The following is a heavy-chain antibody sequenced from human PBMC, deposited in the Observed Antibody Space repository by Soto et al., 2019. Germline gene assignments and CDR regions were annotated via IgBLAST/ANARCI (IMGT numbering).Heavy chain of an antibody. Sequence: QVQLVESGGGVVQPGRSLRLSCAASGFTFSSYAMHWVRQAPGKGLEWVAVISYDGSNKYYADSVKCRFTISRDNSKNTLYLQMNSLRAEDTAVYYCARVPRSDAFDIWGQGTMVTVSS. CDR2: ISYDGSNK. D-gene: IGHD6-6*01. CDR3: ARVPRSDAFDI. V-gene: IGHV3-30-3*01. CDR1: GFTFSSYA. J-gene: IGHJ3*02.